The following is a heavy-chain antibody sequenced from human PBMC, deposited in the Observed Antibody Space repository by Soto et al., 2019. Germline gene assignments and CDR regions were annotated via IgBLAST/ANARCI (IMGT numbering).Heavy chain of an antibody. D-gene: IGHD3-10*01. J-gene: IGHJ4*02. CDR2: IYYSGST. V-gene: IGHV4-39*01. Sequence: SETLSLTCTVSGGSISSSSYYWGWIRQPPGKGLEWIGSIYYSGSTYYNPSLKSRVTISVDTSKNQFSLKLSSVTAADTAVYYCARRSGGPYYFDYWGQGTLVTVSS. CDR1: GGSISSSSYY. CDR3: ARRSGGPYYFDY.